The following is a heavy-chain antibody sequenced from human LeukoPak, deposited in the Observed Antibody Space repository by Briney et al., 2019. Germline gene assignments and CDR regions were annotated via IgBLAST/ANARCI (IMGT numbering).Heavy chain of an antibody. CDR3: ARDAPQAMSVITFGGVDY. V-gene: IGHV1-18*01. CDR1: GYTFTSYG. CDR2: ISAYNGNT. J-gene: IGHJ4*02. D-gene: IGHD3-16*01. Sequence: ASVKVSCKASGYTFTSYGISWVRQAPGQGLEWMGWISAYNGNTNYAQKLQGRVTMATDTSTSTAYMELRSLRSDDTAVYYCARDAPQAMSVITFGGVDYWGQGTLVTVSS.